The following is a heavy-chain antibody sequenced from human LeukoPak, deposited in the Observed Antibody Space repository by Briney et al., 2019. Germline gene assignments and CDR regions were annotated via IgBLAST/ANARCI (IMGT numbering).Heavy chain of an antibody. CDR1: GGSISSSSYY. V-gene: IGHV4-39*02. D-gene: IGHD4-11*01. CDR2: IYYSGST. J-gene: IGHJ4*02. CDR3: AKEGRPPGTDNYSNWLFDDY. Sequence: SETLSLTCTVSGGSISSSSYYWGWIRQPPGKGLEWIGSIYYSGSTYYNPSLKSRVTISVDTSKNQFSLKLSSVTAADTAVYYCAKEGRPPGTDNYSNWLFDDYWGQGTLVTVSS.